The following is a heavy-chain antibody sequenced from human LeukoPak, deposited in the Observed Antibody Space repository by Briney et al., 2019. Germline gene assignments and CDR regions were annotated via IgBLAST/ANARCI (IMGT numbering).Heavy chain of an antibody. Sequence: SETLSLTCTVSGGSISSHYWSWIRQPPGRGLEWLGFIYETGSTYYNPSLKSRVTISVDTSKNQFSLKLSSVTAADTAVYYCARHLVAPEPYYFDYWGQGTLVTVSS. CDR1: GGSISSHY. V-gene: IGHV4-59*08. CDR3: ARHLVAPEPYYFDY. D-gene: IGHD1-14*01. CDR2: IYETGST. J-gene: IGHJ4*02.